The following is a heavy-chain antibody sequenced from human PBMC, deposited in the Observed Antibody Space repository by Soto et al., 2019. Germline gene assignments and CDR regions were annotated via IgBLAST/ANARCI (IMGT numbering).Heavy chain of an antibody. J-gene: IGHJ5*02. CDR1: GGTFSSYA. CDR3: ARAPEVRDIVLVPAAKDIDP. V-gene: IGHV1-69*13. D-gene: IGHD2-2*01. Sequence: ASVKVSCKASGGTFSSYAISWVRQAPGQGLEWMGGIIPIFGTANYAQKFQGRVTITADESTSTAYMELSSLRSEDTAVYYCARAPEVRDIVLVPAAKDIDPWGQG. CDR2: IIPIFGTA.